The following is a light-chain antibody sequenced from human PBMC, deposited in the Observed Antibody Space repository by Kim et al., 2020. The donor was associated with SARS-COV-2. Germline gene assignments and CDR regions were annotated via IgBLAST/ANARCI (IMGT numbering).Light chain of an antibody. CDR2: DVS. Sequence: QSALTQPASVSGSPGQSITISCTGTSSDVGVYNYVSWYQHHPGKAPKLMVYDVSQRPSGVSNRFSDSKSGNTASLTISGLQTEDEADYYCSSYTITSTFVFGPGTKVTVL. J-gene: IGLJ1*01. V-gene: IGLV2-14*03. CDR1: SSDVGVYNY. CDR3: SSYTITSTFV.